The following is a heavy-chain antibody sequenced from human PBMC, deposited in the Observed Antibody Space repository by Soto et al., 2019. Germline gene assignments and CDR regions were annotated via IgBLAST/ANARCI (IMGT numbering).Heavy chain of an antibody. CDR3: ARGERYYYDTGGYFGFDY. D-gene: IGHD3-22*01. CDR1: GYTFTNYA. V-gene: IGHV1-3*01. Sequence: ASVKVSCKASGYTFTNYAIHWVRQAPGQSLEWMGWINAGNGHTRYSQKFRGRVTITRDTAASTAYMELSSLRSEDTAVYYCARGERYYYDTGGYFGFDYWGQGTLVTVSS. J-gene: IGHJ4*02. CDR2: INAGNGHT.